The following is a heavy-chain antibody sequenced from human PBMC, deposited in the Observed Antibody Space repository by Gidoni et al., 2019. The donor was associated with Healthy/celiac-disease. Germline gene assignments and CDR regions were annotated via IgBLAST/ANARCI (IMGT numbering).Heavy chain of an antibody. CDR1: GFPFCSYC. D-gene: IGHD6-19*01. J-gene: IGHJ4*02. Sequence: QVPLVAAAGGVVQPGGSLRLACAASGFPFCSYCRHWVRQAPGKGLEWVAVIAYDGSKKYYADSVKGRFTISRDNSKNTLYLQMNSLRAEDTAVYYCAKDRMYSSGWYHGVALDYWGQGTLVTVSS. V-gene: IGHV3-30*18. CDR3: AKDRMYSSGWYHGVALDY. CDR2: IAYDGSKK.